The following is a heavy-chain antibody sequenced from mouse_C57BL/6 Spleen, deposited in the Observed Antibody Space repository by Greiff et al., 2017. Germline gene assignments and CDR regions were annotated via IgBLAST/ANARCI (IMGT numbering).Heavy chain of an antibody. Sequence: VQLQQSGAELMKPGASVKLSCKATGYTFTGYWIEWVKQRPGHGLEWIGEILPGSGSTNYNEKFKGKATVTADTSSNTAYMQLSSLTTEDSAIYYCARRPYYGKYEGFGDWGQGTLVTVSA. CDR1: GYTFTGYW. V-gene: IGHV1-9*01. CDR2: ILPGSGST. J-gene: IGHJ3*01. CDR3: ARRPYYGKYEGFGD. D-gene: IGHD2-10*01.